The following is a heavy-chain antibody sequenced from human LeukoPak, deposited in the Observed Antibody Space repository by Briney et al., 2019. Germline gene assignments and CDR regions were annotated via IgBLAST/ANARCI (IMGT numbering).Heavy chain of an antibody. V-gene: IGHV3-23*01. CDR1: GFTFSSYA. Sequence: GGSLRLSCAASGFTFSSYAMTWVRQAPGKGLEWVSDIRDKGDSTNYADSVKGRFTISRDNSKNTLYLQMNSLRAEDTAVYHCAKDLRTGLVVIGFDYWGQGTLVTVSS. CDR2: IRDKGDST. J-gene: IGHJ4*02. D-gene: IGHD3-22*01. CDR3: AKDLRTGLVVIGFDY.